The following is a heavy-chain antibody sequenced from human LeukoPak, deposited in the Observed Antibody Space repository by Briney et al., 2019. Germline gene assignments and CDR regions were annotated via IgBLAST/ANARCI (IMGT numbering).Heavy chain of an antibody. V-gene: IGHV4-39*07. D-gene: IGHD3-10*01. CDR2: IYYSGST. Sequence: SETLSLTCTVSGGSISSSSYYWGWVRQPPGKGLEWIGAIYYSGSTYYNPSLKSRVTISVDTSKNQFSLKLSSVTAADTAVYYCARVEPWSYYNPFDYWGQGTLVSVSS. CDR1: GGSISSSSYY. J-gene: IGHJ4*02. CDR3: ARVEPWSYYNPFDY.